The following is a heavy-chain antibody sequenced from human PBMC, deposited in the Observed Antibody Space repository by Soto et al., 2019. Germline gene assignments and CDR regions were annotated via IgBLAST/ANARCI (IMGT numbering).Heavy chain of an antibody. CDR1: GFTFSRNA. CDR2: ISASGGST. CDR3: AKPYSDYYYYGMDV. Sequence: GGSLRLSCAASGFTFSRNAMSWVCQAPGKGLEWVSTISASGGSTYYADSVKGRFTISRDNSKNTVYMQMNSLRAEDTAVYYCAKPYSDYYYYGMDVWGQGTTVTVSS. D-gene: IGHD4-4*01. J-gene: IGHJ6*02. V-gene: IGHV3-23*01.